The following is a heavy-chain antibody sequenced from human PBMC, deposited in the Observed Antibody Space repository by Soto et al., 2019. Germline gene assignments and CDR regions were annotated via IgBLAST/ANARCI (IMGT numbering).Heavy chain of an antibody. CDR2: IKSKTDGGTT. J-gene: IGHJ3*02. CDR1: GLTFSSYW. D-gene: IGHD4-17*01. CDR3: TTAYGRDAFDI. V-gene: IGHV3-15*01. Sequence: GGSLRLSCAASGLTFSSYWMSWVRQAPGKGLEWVGRIKSKTDGGTTDYAAPVKGRFTISRDDSKNTLYLQMNSLKTEDTAVYYCTTAYGRDAFDIWGQGTMVTVSS.